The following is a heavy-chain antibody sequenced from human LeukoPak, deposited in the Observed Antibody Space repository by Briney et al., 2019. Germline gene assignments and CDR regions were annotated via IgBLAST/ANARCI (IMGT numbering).Heavy chain of an antibody. Sequence: PSETLSLTCTVSGGSISRGSYFWGWIRQPPGKGLEWIGGILYIGNTYYNPSLKSRVTISVDTSKNQFSLRLSSVTAADPAVYYCARRGSNPKIFDYWGQGTLVTVSS. CDR1: GGSISRGSYF. CDR3: ARRGSNPKIFDY. CDR2: ILYIGNT. V-gene: IGHV4-39*01. J-gene: IGHJ4*02. D-gene: IGHD4-23*01.